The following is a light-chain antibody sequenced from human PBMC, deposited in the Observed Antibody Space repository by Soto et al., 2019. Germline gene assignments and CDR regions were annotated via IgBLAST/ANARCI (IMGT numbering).Light chain of an antibody. J-gene: IGKJ4*01. CDR2: DAS. Sequence: EIVLTQSPATLSLSPGERATLSCRASQSVSNYLAWYQQKPGQAPRLLIYDASSRANGIPARFSGSGSGTDFTLTISSREPEDFAVYYCQQRSNWPALTFGGGTKVEIK. CDR3: QQRSNWPALT. CDR1: QSVSNY. V-gene: IGKV3-11*01.